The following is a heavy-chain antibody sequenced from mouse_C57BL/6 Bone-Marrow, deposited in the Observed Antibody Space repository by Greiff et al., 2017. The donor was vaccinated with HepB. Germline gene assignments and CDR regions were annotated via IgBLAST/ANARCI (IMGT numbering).Heavy chain of an antibody. CDR1: GFNIKDDY. Sequence: VQLQQSGAELVRPGASVKLSCTASGFNIKDDYMHWVKQRPEQGLEWIGWIDPENGDTEYASKFQGKATITADTSSNTAYLQLSSLTSEDTAVYDYNTGQHGSRHFDYWGQGNTLTVSS. D-gene: IGHD1-1*01. CDR3: NTGQHGSRHFDY. CDR2: IDPENGDT. J-gene: IGHJ2*01. V-gene: IGHV14-4*01.